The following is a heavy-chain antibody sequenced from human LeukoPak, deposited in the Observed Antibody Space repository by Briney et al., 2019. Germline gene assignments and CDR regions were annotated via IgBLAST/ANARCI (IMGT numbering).Heavy chain of an antibody. CDR3: AKMGGVLLWFGELFY. D-gene: IGHD3-10*01. CDR1: GFTFSSYA. CDR2: ISYDGSNK. V-gene: IGHV3-30*04. J-gene: IGHJ4*02. Sequence: GGSLRLSCAASGFTFSSYAMHWVRQAPGKGLEWVAVISYDGSNKYYAVSVKGRFTISRDNSKNTLYLQMNSLRAEDTAVYYCAKMGGVLLWFGELFYWGQGTLVTVSS.